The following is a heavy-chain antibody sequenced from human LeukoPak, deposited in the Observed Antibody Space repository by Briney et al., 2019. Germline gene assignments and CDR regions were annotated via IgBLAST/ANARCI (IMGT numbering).Heavy chain of an antibody. J-gene: IGHJ4*02. CDR3: ARDYYDSSGPFDY. CDR2: INVGNGNT. CDR1: GYTFTSYA. D-gene: IGHD3-22*01. Sequence: GASVKVSCKASGYTFTSYAMHWVRQAPGQRLEWMGWINVGNGNTKYSQKFQGRVTIARDTSASTAYMELSSLRSEDTAVYYCARDYYDSSGPFDYWGQGTLVTVSS. V-gene: IGHV1-3*01.